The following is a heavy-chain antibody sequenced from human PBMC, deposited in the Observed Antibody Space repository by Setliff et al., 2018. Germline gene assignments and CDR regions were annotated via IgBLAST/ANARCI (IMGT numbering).Heavy chain of an antibody. CDR3: AGGSRGFDY. J-gene: IGHJ4*02. CDR2: IYTDNGNT. Sequence: ASVKVSCKASGYTFSANAIHWVRQAPGQRLEWMGFIYTDNGNTKYSKNFQDRVVITRDTSASTAYMELSSLTSEDTAVYFCAGGSRGFDYWGQGALVTVSS. V-gene: IGHV1-3*04. CDR1: GYTFSANA.